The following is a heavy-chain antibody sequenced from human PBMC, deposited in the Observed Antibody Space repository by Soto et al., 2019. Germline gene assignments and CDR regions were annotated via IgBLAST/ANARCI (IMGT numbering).Heavy chain of an antibody. Sequence: QVQLVQSGAEVKKPGASVKVSCKASGYIFTHYYIHWVRQAPGQGLEWMAIINPNGGSTNYAQKFQGRVTVTSDTSTSTVSMELNSLGSDDTAVYFCARSLLQGDFWGQGTLVTVSS. CDR1: GYIFTHYY. V-gene: IGHV1-46*01. J-gene: IGHJ4*02. D-gene: IGHD2-21*01. CDR2: INPNGGST. CDR3: ARSLLQGDF.